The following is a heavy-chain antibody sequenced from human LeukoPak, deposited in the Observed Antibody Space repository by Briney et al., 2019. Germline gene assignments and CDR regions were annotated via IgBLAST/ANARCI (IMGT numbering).Heavy chain of an antibody. J-gene: IGHJ5*02. V-gene: IGHV3-7*01. CDR3: APYNSDQGVFDP. CDR1: GFTFSRYW. D-gene: IGHD6-19*01. Sequence: PGGSLRLSCAASGFTFSRYWMSWVRQAPGKELEGVANIKQDGSERNYVDSVKGRFTISRDNAKNSLHLQMNSLRAEDTAVYYCAPYNSDQGVFDPWGQGTLVTVSS. CDR2: IKQDGSER.